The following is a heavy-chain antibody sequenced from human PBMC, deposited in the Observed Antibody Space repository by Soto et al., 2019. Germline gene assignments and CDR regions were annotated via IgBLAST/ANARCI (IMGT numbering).Heavy chain of an antibody. CDR2: IYYGGST. CDR1: GGSISSGGYS. V-gene: IGHV4-30-2*01. D-gene: IGHD2-15*01. J-gene: IGHJ4*02. CDR3: ARTPRDYCSGGSCFDY. Sequence: QLQLQESGSGLVKPSQTLSLTCAVSGGSISSGGYSWSWIRQPPGKGLEWIGYIYYGGSTYYNPSRKSRVTISVDRSENQFSLRRSSVTAADTAVYYCARTPRDYCSGGSCFDYWGQGTLVTVSS.